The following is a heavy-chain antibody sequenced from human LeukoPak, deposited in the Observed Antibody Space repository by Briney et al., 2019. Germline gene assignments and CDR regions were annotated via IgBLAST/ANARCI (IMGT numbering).Heavy chain of an antibody. CDR3: ARDDGWIQFNL. CDR2: TANSANR. Sequence: GGSLRLSCAASGFTVSSNYMSWVRQAPGKGLEWVSGITANSANRYYADSVKGRFTISRDNSKSTVYLQVNSLRAEDTALYYCARDDGWIQFNLWGQGTLVTVSS. D-gene: IGHD5-24*01. V-gene: IGHV3-53*01. CDR1: GFTVSSNY. J-gene: IGHJ4*02.